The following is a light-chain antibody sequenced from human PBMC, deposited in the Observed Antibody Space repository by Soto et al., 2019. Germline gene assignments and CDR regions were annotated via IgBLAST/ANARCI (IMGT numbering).Light chain of an antibody. CDR1: SSDVGNYNS. CDR3: SSDTSSSTLV. Sequence: QSALTQPASVSGSPGQSITISCTGTSSDVGNYNSVSWYQQHPGKAPKLMIYDVSNRPSGVSNRFSGSKSANTASLTISGLQAEDEADYYCSSDTSSSTLVFGGGTKLTVL. V-gene: IGLV2-14*01. J-gene: IGLJ2*01. CDR2: DVS.